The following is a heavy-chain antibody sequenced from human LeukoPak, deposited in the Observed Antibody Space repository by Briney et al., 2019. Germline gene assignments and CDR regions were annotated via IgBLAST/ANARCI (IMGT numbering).Heavy chain of an antibody. J-gene: IGHJ6*03. CDR1: GYTFTSYA. CDR2: INTNTGNP. D-gene: IGHD3-10*01. Sequence: ASVKVSCKASGYTFTSYAMNWVRQAPGQGLEWMGWINTNTGNPTYAQGFTGRFVFSLDTSVSTAYLQISSLKAEDTAVYYCARMWFGGDSYYYYYYMDVWGKGTTVTVSS. CDR3: ARMWFGGDSYYYYYYMDV. V-gene: IGHV7-4-1*02.